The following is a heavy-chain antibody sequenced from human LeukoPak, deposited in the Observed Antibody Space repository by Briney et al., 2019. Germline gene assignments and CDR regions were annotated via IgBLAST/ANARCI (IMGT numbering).Heavy chain of an antibody. CDR1: GGSISSGSYY. V-gene: IGHV4-61*02. D-gene: IGHD2-15*01. CDR2: IYTSGST. CDR3: ARVGFSGGSHQGYFDY. Sequence: SQTLSLTCTVSGGSISSGSYYWSWIRQPAGKGLEWIGRIYTSGSTNYNPSLKSRVTISVDTSKNQFSLKLSSVTAADTAVYYCARVGFSGGSHQGYFDYWGQGTLVTVSS. J-gene: IGHJ4*02.